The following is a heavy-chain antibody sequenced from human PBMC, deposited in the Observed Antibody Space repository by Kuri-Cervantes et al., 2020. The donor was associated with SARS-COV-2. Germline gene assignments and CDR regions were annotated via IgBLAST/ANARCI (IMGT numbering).Heavy chain of an antibody. D-gene: IGHD6-13*01. CDR1: GGTFSSYA. J-gene: IGHJ5*02. Sequence: SVKVSCKASGGTFSSYAISWVRQAPGQGLEWMGRIIPIFGIANYAQKFQGRVTITADKSTSTAYMELSSLRSEDMAVYYCARDRGYSSGWYKPNWFDPWGQGTLVTVSS. CDR2: IIPIFGIA. CDR3: ARDRGYSSGWYKPNWFDP. V-gene: IGHV1-69*10.